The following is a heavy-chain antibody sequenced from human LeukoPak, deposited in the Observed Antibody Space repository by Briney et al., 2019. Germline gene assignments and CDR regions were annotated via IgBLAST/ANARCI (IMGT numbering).Heavy chain of an antibody. Sequence: PSETLSLTCAVYGGSFSGYYWSWIRQSPGKGLEWIGTIYYSGRTYYSPSLKSRVTMSVDPSNNQFSLTLRSVTAADTAVYYCARRRYYDGSGYLEWGQGTLLSVSS. CDR1: GGSFSGYY. D-gene: IGHD3-22*01. CDR3: ARRRYYDGSGYLE. J-gene: IGHJ1*01. CDR2: IYYSGRT. V-gene: IGHV4-34*01.